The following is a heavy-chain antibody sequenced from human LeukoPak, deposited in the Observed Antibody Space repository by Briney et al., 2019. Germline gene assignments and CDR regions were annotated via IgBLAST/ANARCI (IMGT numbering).Heavy chain of an antibody. Sequence: GGSLRLSCAASGFTFSNYGMHWVRQAPGKGLEWVAFIRYDGGNQLYADSVKGRFTISRDNAKNSLYLQMNSLRGEDTAVYYCARDKVAGSMAGSNFDYWGQGTLVTVSS. D-gene: IGHD6-19*01. J-gene: IGHJ4*02. CDR3: ARDKVAGSMAGSNFDY. V-gene: IGHV3-30*02. CDR1: GFTFSNYG. CDR2: IRYDGGNQ.